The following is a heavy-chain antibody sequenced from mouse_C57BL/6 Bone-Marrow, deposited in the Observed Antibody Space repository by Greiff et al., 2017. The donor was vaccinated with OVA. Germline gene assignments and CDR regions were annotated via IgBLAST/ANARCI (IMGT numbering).Heavy chain of an antibody. CDR2: IDPSDSYT. CDR3: ARSLPVAY. V-gene: IGHV1-50*01. Sequence: VQLVESGAELARPGASVKLSCKASGYTFTSYWMQWVKQRPGQGLEWIGEIDPSDSYTNYNQKFKGKATLTVDTSSSTAYMQLSSLTSEDSAVYYCARSLPVAYWGQGTLVTVSA. CDR1: GYTFTSYW. J-gene: IGHJ3*01.